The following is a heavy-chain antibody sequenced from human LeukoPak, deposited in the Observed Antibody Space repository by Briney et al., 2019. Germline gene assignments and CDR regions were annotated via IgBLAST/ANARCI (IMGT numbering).Heavy chain of an antibody. V-gene: IGHV1-2*02. CDR3: ARDPYYYDSSGYWH. CDR2: INPNSGGT. J-gene: IGHJ4*02. Sequence: ASVKVSRKASGYTFTGYYMHWVRQAPGQGLEWMGWINPNSGGTNYAQKFQGRVTMTRDTSISTAYMELSRLRSDDTAVYYCARDPYYYDSSGYWHWGQGTLVTVSS. D-gene: IGHD3-22*01. CDR1: GYTFTGYY.